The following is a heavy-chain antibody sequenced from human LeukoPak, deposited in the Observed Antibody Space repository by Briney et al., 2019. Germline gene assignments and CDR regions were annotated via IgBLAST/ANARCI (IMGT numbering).Heavy chain of an antibody. CDR3: ARDRRDCYNMGDSDFDY. D-gene: IGHD5-24*01. J-gene: IGHJ4*02. Sequence: SETLSLTCAVSGYSISSGYYWGWIRQPPGKGLEWIGSIYHSGSTYYNPSLKSRVTISVDTSKNQFSLKLSSVAGADTAVYYCARDRRDCYNMGDSDFDYWGQGTLVTVSS. CDR2: IYHSGST. V-gene: IGHV4-38-2*02. CDR1: GYSISSGYY.